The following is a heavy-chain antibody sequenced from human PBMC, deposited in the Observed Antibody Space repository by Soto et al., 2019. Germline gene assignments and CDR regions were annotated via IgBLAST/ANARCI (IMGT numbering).Heavy chain of an antibody. J-gene: IGHJ6*02. V-gene: IGHV1-69*06. D-gene: IGHD1-1*01. Sequence: QVQLVQSGAEVKNPGSSVRVSCKTSGFTFNVYGIHWVGQAPGQGLEWMGGLIPIYDEPNYAQKFQGRVTITAEKSTTTVYLELSSLRSEDTAVYFCARVREPHIDHYGLDVWGQGTPVTVSS. CDR2: LIPIYDEP. CDR1: GFTFNVYG. CDR3: ARVREPHIDHYGLDV.